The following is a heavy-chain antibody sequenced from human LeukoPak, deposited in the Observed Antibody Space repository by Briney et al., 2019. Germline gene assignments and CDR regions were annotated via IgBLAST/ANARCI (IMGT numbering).Heavy chain of an antibody. CDR2: IYYSGST. CDR3: ARGGYNWNDFDY. V-gene: IGHV4-59*12. CDR1: GGSISSYY. D-gene: IGHD1-1*01. Sequence: SETLSLTCTVSGGSISSYYWSWIRQPPGKGLEWIGYIYYSGSTYYNPSLKSRVTISVDTSKHQFSLKLSSVTAADTAVYYCARGGYNWNDFDYWGQGTLVTVSS. J-gene: IGHJ4*02.